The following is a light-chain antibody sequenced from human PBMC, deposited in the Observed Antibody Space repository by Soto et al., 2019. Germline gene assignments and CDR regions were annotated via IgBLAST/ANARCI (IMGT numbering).Light chain of an antibody. CDR2: DTS. CDR1: TGAVTSGHY. Sequence: QAVVTQEPSLTVSPGGTVTLTCGSSTGAVTSGHYPYWFQQKPGQAPRTLIYDTSNKHSWTPARFSGSLLGGKAALTLSGAQPEDEAGYCCLLSYRGAPAVFGGGTQLTVL. CDR3: LLSYRGAPAV. J-gene: IGLJ7*01. V-gene: IGLV7-46*01.